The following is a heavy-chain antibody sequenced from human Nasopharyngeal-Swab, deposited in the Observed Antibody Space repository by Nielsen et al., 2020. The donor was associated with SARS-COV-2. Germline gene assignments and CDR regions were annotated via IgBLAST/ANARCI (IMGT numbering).Heavy chain of an antibody. J-gene: IGHJ3*02. V-gene: IGHV3-23*01. CDR1: GFTFSSYA. CDR2: ISGSGGST. CDR3: AKDYCSSTSYYPAFDI. D-gene: IGHD2-2*01. Sequence: GESLKISCAASGFTFSSYAMSWVRQAPGKGLEWVSAISGSGGSTYYADSVKGRFTISRDNSKNTLYLQMNSLRAEDTAVYYCAKDYCSSTSYYPAFDIWGQGTMVTVSS.